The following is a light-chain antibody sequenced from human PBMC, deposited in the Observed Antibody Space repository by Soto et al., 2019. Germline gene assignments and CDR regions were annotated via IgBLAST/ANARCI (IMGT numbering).Light chain of an antibody. CDR2: EVT. V-gene: IGLV2-14*01. CDR1: SSDIGAYNY. CDR3: SSYSSAGAFV. Sequence: QSALTQPASVSGSPGQSITISCTGTSSDIGAYNYVSWYQQHPGKAPKLMIYEVTNRPSGLSDRFSASRSGNTASLSISGLQAEDEADYYCSSYSSAGAFVFGTGTKLTVL. J-gene: IGLJ1*01.